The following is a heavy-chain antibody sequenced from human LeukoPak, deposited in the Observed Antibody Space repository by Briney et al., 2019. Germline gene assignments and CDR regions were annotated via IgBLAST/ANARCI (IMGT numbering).Heavy chain of an antibody. Sequence: GGSLRLSCAASGFTFSSYEMNWVRQAPGKGLEWVPYISSSSGSTIYYADSVKGRFTISRDNAKNSLYLQMNSLRAEDTAVYYCARERRDGYNVIDYWGQGTLVTVSS. V-gene: IGHV3-48*03. CDR3: ARERRDGYNVIDY. J-gene: IGHJ4*02. CDR2: ISSSSGSTI. CDR1: GFTFSSYE. D-gene: IGHD5-24*01.